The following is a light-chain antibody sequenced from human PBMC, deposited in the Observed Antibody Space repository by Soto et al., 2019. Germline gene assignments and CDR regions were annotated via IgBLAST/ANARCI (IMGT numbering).Light chain of an antibody. CDR3: QQYGSSPPT. V-gene: IGKV3-20*01. CDR2: GAS. CDR1: QSVNSNY. J-gene: IGKJ4*01. Sequence: DIVLTQSPGTLSLSPGERATLSCRASQSVNSNYLAWYQQKPGQAARLLIYGASSRATGIPDRFSGVGSGTDFTLTISRLEPEDFAVYYCQQYGSSPPTVGGGTNVDTK.